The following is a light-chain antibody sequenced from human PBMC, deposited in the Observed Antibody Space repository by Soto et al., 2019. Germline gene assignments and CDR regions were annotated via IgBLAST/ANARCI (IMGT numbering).Light chain of an antibody. Sequence: DIQMTQSPSSLSASVGDRVTITCRASQGISNSLAWYQQEPGKVPKLLIYDASTLQSGVSSRFSGSGSGTDFTLTISSLQPEDVATYYCQKYDSAPEAFGQRTKVDIK. V-gene: IGKV1-27*01. CDR3: QKYDSAPEA. CDR1: QGISNS. J-gene: IGKJ1*01. CDR2: DAS.